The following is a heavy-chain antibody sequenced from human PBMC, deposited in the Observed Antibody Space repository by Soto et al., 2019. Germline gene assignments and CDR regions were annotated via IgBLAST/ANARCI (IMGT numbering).Heavy chain of an antibody. V-gene: IGHV3-23*01. Sequence: EVQLLESGGGLVQPGGSLRLSCAASGFTFSSYAMSWVRQAPGKGLEWVSAISGSGGSTYYADSVKGRFTISRDNSKNPLYLQMTSLRAEDTAVYYCAKDSAVRGVSTRWGSSFDIWGQGTMVTVSS. CDR3: AKDSAVRGVSTRWGSSFDI. J-gene: IGHJ3*02. CDR2: ISGSGGST. D-gene: IGHD3-10*01. CDR1: GFTFSSYA.